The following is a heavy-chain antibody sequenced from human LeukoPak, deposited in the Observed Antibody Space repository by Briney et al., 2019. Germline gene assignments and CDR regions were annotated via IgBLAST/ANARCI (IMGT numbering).Heavy chain of an antibody. CDR1: GFTFSTSW. CDR2: IDSDGSRI. Sequence: PGGSLRLSCEGSGFTFSTSWMHWVRQAPGKGLVWVSRIDSDGSRITYADSVKGRFTISRDNAKNSLYLQMNSLRAEDTALYYCAREVGSSAGDAFDIWGQGTMVTVSS. V-gene: IGHV3-74*03. J-gene: IGHJ3*02. CDR3: AREVGSSAGDAFDI. D-gene: IGHD6-6*01.